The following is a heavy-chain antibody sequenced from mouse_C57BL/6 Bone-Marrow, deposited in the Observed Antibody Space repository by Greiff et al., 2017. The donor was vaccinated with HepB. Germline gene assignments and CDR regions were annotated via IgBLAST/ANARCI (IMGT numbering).Heavy chain of an antibody. CDR1: GYAFSSSW. V-gene: IGHV1-82*01. CDR2: IYPGDGDT. CDR3: ARYWDGGQFAY. D-gene: IGHD4-1*01. J-gene: IGHJ3*01. Sequence: QVQLQQSGPELVKPGASVKISCKASGYAFSSSWMNWVKQRPGKGLEWIGRIYPGDGDTNYNGKFKGKATLTADKSSSTAYMQLSSLTSEDSAVYFCARYWDGGQFAYWGQGTLVTVSA.